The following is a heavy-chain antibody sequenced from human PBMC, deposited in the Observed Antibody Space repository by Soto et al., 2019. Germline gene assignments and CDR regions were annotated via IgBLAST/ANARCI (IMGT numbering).Heavy chain of an antibody. CDR3: ARGDSSGFDY. D-gene: IGHD6-19*01. CDR1: GSSISSYY. V-gene: IGHV4-59*01. J-gene: IGHJ4*02. CDR2: IYYSGST. Sequence: LSLTCTVSGSSISSYYWSWIRQPPGKGLEWIGYIYYSGSTNYNPSLKSRVTISVDTSKNQFSLKLSSVTAADTAVYYCARGDSSGFDYWGQGTLVTVSS.